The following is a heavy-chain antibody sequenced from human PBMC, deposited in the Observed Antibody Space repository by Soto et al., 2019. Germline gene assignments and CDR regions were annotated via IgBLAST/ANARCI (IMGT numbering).Heavy chain of an antibody. CDR1: GFAFSSYS. D-gene: IGHD6-19*01. CDR2: IDQQETET. V-gene: IGHV3-7*03. Sequence: GGSLRLSCAASGFAFSSYSMAWVRQAPGKGLQWVANIDQQETETQYVESLKGRFTISRDNAENSLFLQTSSLRAEDTAIYYCARAKNAVPGSLEHFFDYWGQGTLVTVSS. CDR3: ARAKNAVPGSLEHFFDY. J-gene: IGHJ4*02.